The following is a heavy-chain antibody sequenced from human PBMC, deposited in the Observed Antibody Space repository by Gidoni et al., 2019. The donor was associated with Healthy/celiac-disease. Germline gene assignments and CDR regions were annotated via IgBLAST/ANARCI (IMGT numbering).Heavy chain of an antibody. D-gene: IGHD3-16*01. V-gene: IGHV5-51*01. CDR3: ARFVLSNPPFWTPVTGFGVPDHFDY. J-gene: IGHJ4*02. CDR2: IYPGDSDT. Sequence: EVQLVQSGAEVKKPGESLKISCKGYSYSFTSYWIGWVRQIPGKGLEWRGIIYPGDSDTRYSPSFQGQVTISADKSISTAYLQWSSLKASDTAMYYCARFVLSNPPFWTPVTGFGVPDHFDYWGQGTLVTVSS. CDR1: SYSFTSYW.